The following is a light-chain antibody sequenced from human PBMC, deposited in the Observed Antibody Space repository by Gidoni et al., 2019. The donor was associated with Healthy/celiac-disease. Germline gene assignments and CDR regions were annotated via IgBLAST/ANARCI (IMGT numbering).Light chain of an antibody. J-gene: IGLJ2*01. V-gene: IGLV2-23*01. CDR3: CSYAGSSTP. Sequence: GQSITISCTGTSSDVGSYNLVSWYQQHPGKAPKLMIYEGSKRPSGVSNRFSGSKSGNTASLTIPGLQAEDEADYYCCSYAGSSTPFGGGTKLTVL. CDR1: SSDVGSYNL. CDR2: EGS.